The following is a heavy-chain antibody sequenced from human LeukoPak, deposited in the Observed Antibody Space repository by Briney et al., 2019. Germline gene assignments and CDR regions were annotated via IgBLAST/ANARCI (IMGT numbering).Heavy chain of an antibody. CDR2: IIPIFGTA. J-gene: IGHJ4*02. D-gene: IGHD1-26*01. V-gene: IGHV1-69*06. CDR1: GGTFSSYA. Sequence: ASVKVSCTASGGTFSSYAISWVRQAPGQGLEWMGGIIPIFGTANYAQKFQGRVTITADKSTSTAYMELSSLRSEDTAVYYCARDSQRIVGAYYFDYWGQGTLVTVSS. CDR3: ARDSQRIVGAYYFDY.